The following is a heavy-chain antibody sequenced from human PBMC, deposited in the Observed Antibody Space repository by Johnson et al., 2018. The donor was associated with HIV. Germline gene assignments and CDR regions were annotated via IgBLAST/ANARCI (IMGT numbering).Heavy chain of an antibody. Sequence: QVQLVESGGGVVQPGRSLRLSCAASGFTFSSYGMHWVRQAPGKGLEWVAVISYDGSNNYYAEYVKGRVTIARDNSKNTLYLQMNSLRAEDTAVYYCAKVNRMEQWLAGGGAFDIWGQGTMVTVSS. CDR1: GFTFSSYG. V-gene: IGHV3-30*18. CDR3: AKVNRMEQWLAGGGAFDI. D-gene: IGHD6-19*01. J-gene: IGHJ3*02. CDR2: ISYDGSNN.